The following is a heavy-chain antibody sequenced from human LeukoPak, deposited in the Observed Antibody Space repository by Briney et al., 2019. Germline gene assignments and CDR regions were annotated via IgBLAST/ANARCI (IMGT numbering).Heavy chain of an antibody. J-gene: IGHJ5*02. Sequence: ASVKVSCKASGYTFTSHFMHWVRQAPGQGLEWMGIINPRGGSTSYTQKFQDRVTMTTDTSTTTAYMELRSLRSDDTAVYYCARAGAVVDNWFDPWGQGTLVTVSS. V-gene: IGHV1-46*01. CDR3: ARAGAVVDNWFDP. CDR1: GYTFTSHF. D-gene: IGHD2-15*01. CDR2: INPRGGST.